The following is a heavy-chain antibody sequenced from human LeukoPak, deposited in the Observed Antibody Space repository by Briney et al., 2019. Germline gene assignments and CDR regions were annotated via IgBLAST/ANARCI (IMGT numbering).Heavy chain of an antibody. D-gene: IGHD2-15*01. CDR2: ISAYNGNT. CDR3: ARVIIVVVAANPGDY. Sequence: ASVKVSCKASGYTFTSYGISWVRQAPGQGLEWMGWISAYNGNTNYAQKLQGRVTVTTDTSTSTAYMELRSLRSDDTAVYYCARVIIVVVAANPGDYWGQGTLVTVSS. V-gene: IGHV1-18*01. J-gene: IGHJ4*02. CDR1: GYTFTSYG.